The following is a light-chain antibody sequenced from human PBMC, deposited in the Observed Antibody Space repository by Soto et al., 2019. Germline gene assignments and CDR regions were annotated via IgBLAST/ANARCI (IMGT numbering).Light chain of an antibody. Sequence: DIQMTQSTSTLSASVGDRVTITCRASQSISSWLAWYQQKPGKAPKLLIYKASSLECGVPSRFSGSGSGTEVTISISSLLSVEFATLFGQLYNSYTYTLAQVTKMKIK. CDR1: QSISSW. J-gene: IGKJ2*01. V-gene: IGKV1-5*03. CDR2: KAS. CDR3: QLYNSYTYT.